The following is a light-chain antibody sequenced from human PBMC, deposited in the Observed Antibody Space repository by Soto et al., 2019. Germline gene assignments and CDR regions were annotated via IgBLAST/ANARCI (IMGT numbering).Light chain of an antibody. CDR3: QQYDSSPLT. J-gene: IGKJ4*01. V-gene: IGKV3-20*01. Sequence: EIVLTQSPGTLSSSPGERATLSCRASQSVSSNFLAWYQQKPGQAPRLLIYGASSRATGIPDRFSGSGSGTDFTLTISRLEPEEFAVYYCQQYDSSPLTFGGGTKVEIK. CDR2: GAS. CDR1: QSVSSNF.